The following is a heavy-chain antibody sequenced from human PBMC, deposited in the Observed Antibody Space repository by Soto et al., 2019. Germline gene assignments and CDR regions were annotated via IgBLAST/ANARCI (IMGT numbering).Heavy chain of an antibody. J-gene: IGHJ4*02. V-gene: IGHV3-23*01. CDR1: GFTFSSYS. Sequence: EVQLLESGGGLVQPGGSLRLSCAASGFTFSSYSLSWVRQAPGKGLEWVSATGGSGITPYYADSVKGRFTISRDNSKNTLYLQMNGLRAEDTAVYYCAKAPTAAGTYWVDYWGQGTLVTVSS. CDR3: AKAPTAAGTYWVDY. CDR2: TGGSGITP. D-gene: IGHD6-13*01.